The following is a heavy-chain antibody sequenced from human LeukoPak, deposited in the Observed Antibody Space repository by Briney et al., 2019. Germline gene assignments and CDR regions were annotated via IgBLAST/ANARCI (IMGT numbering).Heavy chain of an antibody. D-gene: IGHD3-9*01. CDR2: FYYSGST. J-gene: IGHJ4*02. V-gene: IGHV4-39*07. CDR3: ARGDILTGYSN. CDR1: GGSISRSSYY. Sequence: SETLSLTCTVSGGSISRSSYYWGWIRQPPGKGLEWIGSFYYSGSTYYNPSLKSRVTISVDTSKNQFSLKLSSVTAADTAVYYCARGDILTGYSNWGQGTLVTVSS.